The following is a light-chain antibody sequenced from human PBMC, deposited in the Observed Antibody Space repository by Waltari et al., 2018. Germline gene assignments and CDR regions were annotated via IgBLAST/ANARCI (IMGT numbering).Light chain of an antibody. Sequence: EIVLTQSPGTLSLSPGEGATLSCRASQSVTTNYLAWYQQKPGQAPRLLISGASSRATGIPDRFSGSGSGTDFTLTISRLEPEDFAVYYCQQYNSPTTFGQGTKVEIK. CDR1: QSVTTNY. CDR2: GAS. J-gene: IGKJ1*01. V-gene: IGKV3-20*01. CDR3: QQYNSPTT.